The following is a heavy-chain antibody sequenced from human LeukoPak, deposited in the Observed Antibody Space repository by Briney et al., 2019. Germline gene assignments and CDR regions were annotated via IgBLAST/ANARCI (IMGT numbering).Heavy chain of an antibody. D-gene: IGHD3-3*01. CDR2: ISYDGSNK. Sequence: PGGSLRLSCAASGFTFSNHGMNWVRQAPGKGLEWVAVISYDGSNKYYADSVKGRFTISRDNSKNTLYLQMNSLRAEDTAVYYCASVGGYYYYMDVWGKGTTVTVSS. CDR3: ASVGGYYYYMDV. J-gene: IGHJ6*03. CDR1: GFTFSNHG. V-gene: IGHV3-30*03.